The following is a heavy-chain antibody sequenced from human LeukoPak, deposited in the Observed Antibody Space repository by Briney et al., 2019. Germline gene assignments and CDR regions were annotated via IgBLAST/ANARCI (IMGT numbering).Heavy chain of an antibody. CDR3: ARGDDFSGDH. J-gene: IGHJ4*02. CDR1: GFTFNKFA. D-gene: IGHD3-10*01. CDR2: ISINGDGT. V-gene: IGHV3-23*01. Sequence: TGGSLKLSCAASGFTFNKFALSWVRQAPGKGLEWVSAISINGDGTYYADSVRGRFTISRDNSKSTLYLQMNSLKTEDAAVYYCARGDDFSGDHWGQGTLVTVSS.